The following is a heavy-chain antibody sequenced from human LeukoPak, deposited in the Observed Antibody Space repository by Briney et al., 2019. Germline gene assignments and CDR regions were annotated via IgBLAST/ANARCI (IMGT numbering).Heavy chain of an antibody. CDR1: GHPNNSAYY. V-gene: IGHV4-38-2*01. D-gene: IGHD3-10*01. Sequence: SETLSLTCAVSGHPNNSAYYWVWIRQPPGKGLEWIGSLYHPDSTYYNPSLESRVTMSVDTSRNQFSLKLSFVTAADTAVYYCARQFDSYFYYYLDVWGTGTTVTVSS. J-gene: IGHJ6*03. CDR2: LYHPDST. CDR3: ARQFDSYFYYYLDV.